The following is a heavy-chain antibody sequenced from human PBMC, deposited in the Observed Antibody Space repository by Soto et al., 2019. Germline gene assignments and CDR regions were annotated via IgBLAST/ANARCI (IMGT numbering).Heavy chain of an antibody. CDR3: ARGNVDTAMAGLARYYYYGMDV. V-gene: IGHV3-30-3*01. J-gene: IGHJ6*02. D-gene: IGHD5-18*01. CDR2: ISYDGSNK. Sequence: GGSLRLSCAASGFTFSSYAMHWVRQAPGKGLEWVAVISYDGSNKYYADSVKGRFTISRDNSKNTLYLQMNSLRAEDTAVYYCARGNVDTAMAGLARYYYYGMDVWGQGTTVTVSS. CDR1: GFTFSSYA.